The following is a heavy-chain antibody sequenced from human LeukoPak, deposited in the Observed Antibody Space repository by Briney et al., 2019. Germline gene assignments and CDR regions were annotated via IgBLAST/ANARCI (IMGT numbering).Heavy chain of an antibody. Sequence: SETLSLTCTVSGGSISSYHWSWIRQPPGKGLEWIGYIYYSGSTNYNPSLKSRVTISVDTSKNQFSLKLSSVTAADTAVYYCARLGGEMATVYDAFDIWGQGTMVTVSS. CDR3: ARLGGEMATVYDAFDI. D-gene: IGHD5-24*01. V-gene: IGHV4-59*08. J-gene: IGHJ3*02. CDR2: IYYSGST. CDR1: GGSISSYH.